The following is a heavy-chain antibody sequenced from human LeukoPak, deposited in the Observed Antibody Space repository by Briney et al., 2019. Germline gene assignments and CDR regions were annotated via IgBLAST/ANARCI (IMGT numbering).Heavy chain of an antibody. CDR1: GFTFSTYT. V-gene: IGHV3-21*01. CDR3: ARDTNYYDTSGYYSGSDFDY. CDR2: ITSTSYI. D-gene: IGHD3-22*01. Sequence: GGSLRLSCAASGFTFSTYTMNWVRQAPGKGLEWVSSITSTSYIYYSDSVKGRFTISRGDAKKSLFLQMSSLRAEDTAVYYCARDTNYYDTSGYYSGSDFDYWGQGTLVTVSS. J-gene: IGHJ4*02.